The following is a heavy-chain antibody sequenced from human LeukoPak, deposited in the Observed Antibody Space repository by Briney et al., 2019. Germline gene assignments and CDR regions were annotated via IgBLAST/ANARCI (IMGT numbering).Heavy chain of an antibody. J-gene: IGHJ5*02. CDR3: AKDIWFDP. CDR1: GFTFDDYA. CDR2: ISWNSGSI. Sequence: GGSLRLSCAASGFTFDDYAMHWVRQAPGKGLEWVSGISWNSGSIGYADSVKGRFTISRDNAKNSLYLQMNSLRAEDTALYYCAKDIWFDPWGQGTLVTVSS. V-gene: IGHV3-9*01.